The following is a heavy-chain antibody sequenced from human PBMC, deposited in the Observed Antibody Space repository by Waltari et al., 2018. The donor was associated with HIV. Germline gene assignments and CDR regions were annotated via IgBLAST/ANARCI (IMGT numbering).Heavy chain of an antibody. D-gene: IGHD1-26*01. J-gene: IGHJ4*02. CDR2: SNTDGSIT. CDR3: SRERARSGDDSGRFFDY. V-gene: IGHV3-74*03. CDR1: GFAFNSSW. Sequence: EVQLVESGGGLVQPGGSLRLSCSASGFAFNSSWLHWGGQDPGKGLVWVSRSNTDGSITTYEDSVKGRFTISRDNAKNTLYLQMNSLSAEDTAVYYCSRERARSGDDSGRFFDYWGQGTLVTVSS.